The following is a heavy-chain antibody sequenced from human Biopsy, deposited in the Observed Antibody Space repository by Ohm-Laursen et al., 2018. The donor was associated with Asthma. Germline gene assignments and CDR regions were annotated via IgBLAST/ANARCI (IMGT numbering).Heavy chain of an antibody. CDR3: ASDFPKDYVRYNFQF. J-gene: IGHJ4*02. CDR2: HDHEEGGT. CDR1: GYILTDLS. Sequence: ASVKVSCKFSGYILTDLSMHWVRQAPGQGLEWMGGHDHEEGGTVNAWRFQGRVTMTEDTSTDTAYMELSSLSSDDTAVHYCASDFPKDYVRYNFQFWGQGTLVTVSS. V-gene: IGHV1-24*01. D-gene: IGHD4-17*01.